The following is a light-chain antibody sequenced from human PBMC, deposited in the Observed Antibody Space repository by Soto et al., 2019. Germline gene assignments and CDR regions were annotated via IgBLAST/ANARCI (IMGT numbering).Light chain of an antibody. CDR2: WES. J-gene: IGKJ4*01. CDR3: QQYCSTPLT. CDR1: HSLLHSNGYNY. Sequence: DIVMTQSALSLPVTPGELASISCRSSHSLLHSNGYNYLAWYQQKPGQPPKMVIYWESTRESGVPDRFSGSGSGTDFTLTISSLQAEDVAVYYCQQYCSTPLTFGGGTKVDIK. V-gene: IGKV4-1*01.